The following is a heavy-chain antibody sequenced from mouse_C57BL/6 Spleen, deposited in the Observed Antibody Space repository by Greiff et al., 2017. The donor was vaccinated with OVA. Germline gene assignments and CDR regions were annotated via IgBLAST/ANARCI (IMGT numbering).Heavy chain of an antibody. CDR2: INPSSGYT. J-gene: IGHJ4*01. CDR3: ARNGGNYEDYYAMDY. V-gene: IGHV1-4*01. CDR1: GYTFTSYT. Sequence: QVQLQQSGAELARPGASVKMSCKASGYTFTSYTMHWVKQRPGQGLEWIGYINPSSGYTKYNQKFKDKATLTADKSSSTAYMQLSSLTSEDSAVYYCARNGGNYEDYYAMDYWGQGTSVTVSS. D-gene: IGHD2-1*01.